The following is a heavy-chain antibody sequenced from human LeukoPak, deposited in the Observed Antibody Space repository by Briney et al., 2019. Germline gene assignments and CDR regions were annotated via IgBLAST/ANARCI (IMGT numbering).Heavy chain of an antibody. D-gene: IGHD6-19*01. CDR1: GGSISSSSYY. J-gene: IGHJ4*02. Sequence: PSETLSLTCTVSGGSISSSSYYRGWIRQPPGKGLEWIGSIYYSGSTNYNPSLKSRVTISVDTSKNQFSLKLSSVAAADTAVYYCARQGSGWYYFDYWGQGTLVTVSS. CDR2: IYYSGST. CDR3: ARQGSGWYYFDY. V-gene: IGHV4-39*01.